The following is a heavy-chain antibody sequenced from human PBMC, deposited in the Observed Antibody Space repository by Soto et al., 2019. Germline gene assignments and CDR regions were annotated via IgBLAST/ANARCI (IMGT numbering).Heavy chain of an antibody. CDR1: GYKFTAHY. CDR2: INPGSGAT. V-gene: IGHV1-2*02. Sequence: ASVKVSCKASGYKFTAHYMHWVRQAPGQGLEWMGWINPGSGATSYAQTFQGRVTMTRDTSINTVYMEVTSLRPDDTAVYYCARLSKGYCSDTSCYSWLDRWGQGTLVTVSS. D-gene: IGHD2-2*01. J-gene: IGHJ5*02. CDR3: ARLSKGYCSDTSCYSWLDR.